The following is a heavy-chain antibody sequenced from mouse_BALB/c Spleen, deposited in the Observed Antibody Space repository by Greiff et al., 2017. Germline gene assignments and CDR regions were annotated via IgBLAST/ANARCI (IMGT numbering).Heavy chain of an antibody. V-gene: IGHV5-6-4*01. D-gene: IGHD3-2*01. CDR2: ISSGGSYT. Sequence: EVMLVESGGGLVKPGGSLKLSCAASGFTFSSYTMSWVRQTPEKRLEWVATISSGGSYTYYPDSVKGRFTISRDNAKNTLYLQMSSLKSEDTAMYYCTRDRGTARATGAMDYWGQGTSVTVSS. CDR1: GFTFSSYT. CDR3: TRDRGTARATGAMDY. J-gene: IGHJ4*01.